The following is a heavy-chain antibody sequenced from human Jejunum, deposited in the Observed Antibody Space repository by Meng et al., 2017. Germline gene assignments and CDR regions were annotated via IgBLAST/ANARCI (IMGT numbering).Heavy chain of an antibody. J-gene: IGHJ4*02. Sequence: GESLKISCAASGFTFSTYSMIWVRQAPGKGLEWVSAIDRSSTYIYYADSVKGRFTISRDNAKNSLYLQMNSRRGEDTAVYYCARRYYYDDSVYETLDYWGQGTLVTVSS. D-gene: IGHD3-22*01. CDR2: IDRSSTYI. V-gene: IGHV3-21*01. CDR3: ARRYYYDDSVYETLDY. CDR1: GFTFSTYS.